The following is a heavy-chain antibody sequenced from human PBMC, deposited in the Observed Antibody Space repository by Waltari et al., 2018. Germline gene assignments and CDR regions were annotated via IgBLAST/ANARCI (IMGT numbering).Heavy chain of an antibody. D-gene: IGHD2-15*01. CDR3: ARLLDIPDGWYYFDY. CDR1: GFTFSSYW. Sequence: EVQLVESGGGLVQPGGSLRLSCAASGFTFSSYWMSWVRQAPGKGLEWVANIKQDGSEKYYVDSVKGRFTISRDNAKNSLYLQMNSLRAEDTAVYYCARLLDIPDGWYYFDYWGQGTLVTVSS. CDR2: IKQDGSEK. J-gene: IGHJ4*02. V-gene: IGHV3-7*02.